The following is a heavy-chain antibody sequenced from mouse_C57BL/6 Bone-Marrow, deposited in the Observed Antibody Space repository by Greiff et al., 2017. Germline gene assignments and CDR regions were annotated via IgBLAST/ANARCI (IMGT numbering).Heavy chain of an antibody. CDR3: ARMRGYYGSSPWFAY. V-gene: IGHV8-8*01. D-gene: IGHD1-1*01. CDR1: GFSLSTFGMG. J-gene: IGHJ3*01. CDR2: IWWDDDK. Sequence: QVTLKVSGPGILQPSQTLSLTCSFSGFSLSTFGMGVSWIRQPSGKGLEWLAHIWWDDDKYYNPALKSRLTISKDTSKNQVFLKIANVDTADTATYYCARMRGYYGSSPWFAYWGQGTLVTVSA.